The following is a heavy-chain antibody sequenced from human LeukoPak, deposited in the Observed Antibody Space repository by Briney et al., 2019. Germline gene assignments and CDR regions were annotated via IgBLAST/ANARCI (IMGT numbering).Heavy chain of an antibody. J-gene: IGHJ4*02. CDR1: GFTFSSYE. CDR2: ISSSGSTI. Sequence: GGSLRLSCGASGFTFSSYEMNWVRQAPGKGLEWVSYISSSGSTIYYADSVKGRFTISRDNAKNSLYLQMNSLRSEDTAVYYCARGNWAEDGYFDYWGQGTLVTVFS. D-gene: IGHD7-27*01. V-gene: IGHV3-48*03. CDR3: ARGNWAEDGYFDY.